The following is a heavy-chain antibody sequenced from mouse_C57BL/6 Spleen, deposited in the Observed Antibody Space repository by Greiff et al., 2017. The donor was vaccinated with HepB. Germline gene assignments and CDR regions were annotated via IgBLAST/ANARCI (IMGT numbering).Heavy chain of an antibody. J-gene: IGHJ4*01. CDR1: GFNIKDYY. CDR2: IDPEDGDT. D-gene: IGHD1-1*01. V-gene: IGHV14-1*01. Sequence: EVQLQQSGAELVRPGASVKLSCTASGFNIKDYYMHWVKQRPEQGLEWIGRIDPEDGDTEYAPKFQGKATMTADTSSNTAYLQLSSLTSEDTAVYYCIYGSSPYYYAIDYWGQGTSVTVSS. CDR3: IYGSSPYYYAIDY.